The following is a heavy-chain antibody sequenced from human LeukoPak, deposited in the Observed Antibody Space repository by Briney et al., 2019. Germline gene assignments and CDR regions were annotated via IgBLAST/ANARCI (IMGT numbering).Heavy chain of an antibody. CDR1: GFTFSSYA. CDR3: AKGIAAATLGYFDY. Sequence: PGGSLRLSCAASGFTFSSYAMNWVRQAPGKGLEWVSTISGSSGRKYYADSVEGRFTIPRDNSKNTVYLQMNSLRAEDTAIYYCAKGIAAATLGYFDYWGQGTLVTVSS. J-gene: IGHJ4*02. CDR2: ISGSSGRK. D-gene: IGHD6-13*01. V-gene: IGHV3-23*01.